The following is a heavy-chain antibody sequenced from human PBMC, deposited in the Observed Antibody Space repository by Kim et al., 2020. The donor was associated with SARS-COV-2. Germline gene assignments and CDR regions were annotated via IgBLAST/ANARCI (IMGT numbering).Heavy chain of an antibody. D-gene: IGHD1-26*01. CDR1: GFTFSDYK. Sequence: GGSLRLSCAASGFTFSDYKMNWVRQAPGKGLEWVSYISSSGDTTYHADAVKGRFTISRDNAKNSLYLQMNSLRAEDTAVYYCVSWDIFDPWGQGTLVIVSS. V-gene: IGHV3-48*03. CDR3: VSWDIFDP. J-gene: IGHJ5*02. CDR2: ISSSGDTT.